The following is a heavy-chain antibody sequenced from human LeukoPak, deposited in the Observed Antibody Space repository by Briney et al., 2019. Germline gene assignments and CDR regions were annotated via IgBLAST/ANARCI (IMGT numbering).Heavy chain of an antibody. D-gene: IGHD3-22*01. CDR2: IKQDGSEK. CDR3: ARDRYYDSSGPTLYYFDY. V-gene: IGHV3-7*01. CDR1: GFTFSSYG. Sequence: GGSLRLSCAASGFTFSSYGMHWVRQAPGKGLEWVANIKQDGSEKYYVDSVKGRFTISRDSAKNSLYLQMNSLRAEDTAVYYCARDRYYDSSGPTLYYFDYWGQGTLVTVSS. J-gene: IGHJ4*02.